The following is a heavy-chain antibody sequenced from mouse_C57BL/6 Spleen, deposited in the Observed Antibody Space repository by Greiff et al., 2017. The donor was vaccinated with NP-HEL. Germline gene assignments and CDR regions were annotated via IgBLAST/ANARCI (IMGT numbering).Heavy chain of an antibody. CDR2: INYDGSST. CDR3: ARRNYYGNSYNWYFDV. D-gene: IGHD1-1*01. V-gene: IGHV5-16*01. J-gene: IGHJ1*03. CDR1: GFTFSDYY. Sequence: EVQLQESEGGLVQPGSSMKLSCTASGFTFSDYYMAWVRQVPEKGLEWVANINYDGSSTYYLDSLKSRFIISRDNAKNILYLQMSSLKSEDTATYYCARRNYYGNSYNWYFDVWGTGTTVTVSS.